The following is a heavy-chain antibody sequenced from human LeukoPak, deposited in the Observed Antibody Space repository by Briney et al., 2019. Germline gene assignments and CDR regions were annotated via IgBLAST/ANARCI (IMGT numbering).Heavy chain of an antibody. CDR3: AREGFGRMVDY. D-gene: IGHD2-15*01. Sequence: GGSLRLSCAASGFTFSSYEMNWVRQAPGKGLEWVSYISSSGSTIYYADSVKSRFTISRDNAKNSLYLQMNSLRAEDTAVYYCAREGFGRMVDYWGQGTLVTVSS. V-gene: IGHV3-48*03. CDR2: ISSSGSTI. CDR1: GFTFSSYE. J-gene: IGHJ4*02.